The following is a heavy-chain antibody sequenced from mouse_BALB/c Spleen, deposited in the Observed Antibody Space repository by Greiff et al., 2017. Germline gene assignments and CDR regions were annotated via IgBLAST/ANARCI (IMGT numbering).Heavy chain of an antibody. CDR2: ISSGSSTI. CDR1: GFTFSSFG. D-gene: IGHD2-10*02. CDR3: ARSEGMAY. J-gene: IGHJ3*01. Sequence: DVMLVESGGGLVQPGGSRKLSCAASGFTFSSFGMHWVRQAPEKGLEWVAYISSGSSTIYYADTVKGRFTISRDNPKNTLFLQMTSLRSEDTAMYYCARSEGMAYWGQGTLVTVSA. V-gene: IGHV5-17*02.